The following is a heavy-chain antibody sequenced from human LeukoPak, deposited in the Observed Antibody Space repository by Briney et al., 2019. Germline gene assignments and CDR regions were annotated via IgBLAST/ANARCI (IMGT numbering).Heavy chain of an antibody. CDR2: ISGSGGST. CDR3: AKATSPPSYAFDY. J-gene: IGHJ4*02. CDR1: GFTFSSYA. V-gene: IGHV3-23*01. Sequence: PGGSLRLSCAGSGFTFSSYAMNWVRQAPGKGLEWVSAISGSGGSTYYADSVKGRFTISRDNSRSTLYLQLNSLRAADTAVYYCAKATSPPSYAFDYWGQGALVTVSS.